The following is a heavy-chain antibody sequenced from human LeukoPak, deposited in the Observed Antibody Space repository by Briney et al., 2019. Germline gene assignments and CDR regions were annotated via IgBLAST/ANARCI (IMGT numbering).Heavy chain of an antibody. CDR1: GGSFRGYY. CDR3: ARGRSFDY. D-gene: IGHD1-14*01. V-gene: IGHV4-34*01. J-gene: IGHJ4*02. Sequence: SETLSLTCAVCGGSFRGYYWSWIRQPPGKGLEWIGEINHSGSTNYNPSLKSRVTISVDTSKNQFSLKLSSVTAADTAVYYCARGRSFDYWGQGTLVTVSS. CDR2: INHSGST.